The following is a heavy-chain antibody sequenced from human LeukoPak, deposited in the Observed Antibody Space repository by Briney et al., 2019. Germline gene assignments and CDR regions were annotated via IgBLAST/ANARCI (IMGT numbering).Heavy chain of an antibody. CDR2: IIPVSGTT. D-gene: IGHD3-3*01. CDR3: ATNSYYDFWSGYFDS. Sequence: SVKVSCKVSGGSFSSYAISWLRQAPGQGLEWMGGIIPVSGTTGYPHKFQGRVTISADESTSTSYMELSSLRSEDTAVYYCATNSYYDFWSGYFDSWGRGTLVTVSS. V-gene: IGHV1-69*13. J-gene: IGHJ5*01. CDR1: GGSFSSYA.